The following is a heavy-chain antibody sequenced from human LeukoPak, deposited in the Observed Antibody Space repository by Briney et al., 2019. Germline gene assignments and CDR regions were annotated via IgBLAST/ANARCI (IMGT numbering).Heavy chain of an antibody. CDR3: AKGSSSSRPYYFDY. J-gene: IGHJ4*02. V-gene: IGHV3-23*01. CDR2: ITDSGGDT. D-gene: IGHD6-6*01. CDR1: EFPFRNYA. Sequence: GGSLRLSCAASEFPFRNYAMSWVRQAPGKGLEWVSAITDSGGDTYHADSAKGRFTISRDNSKNTLFLQMYSLRVEDTAVYYCAKGSSSSRPYYFDYWGQGTLVTVSS.